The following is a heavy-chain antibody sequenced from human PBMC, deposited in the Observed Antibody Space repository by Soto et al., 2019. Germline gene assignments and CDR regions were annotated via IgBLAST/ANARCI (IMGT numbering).Heavy chain of an antibody. CDR3: ARSSIEPRVFMYPFDS. V-gene: IGHV4-61*01. Sequence: SETLSLTCTVSGGSVSSGSYYWSWIRQPPGKGLEWIGYIYYSGSTNYNPSLKSRVTISLDTSKNQFSLKLSSVTAADTAVYYCARSSIEPRVFMYPFDSWGQGTLVTVSS. CDR1: GGSVSSGSYY. CDR2: IYYSGST. J-gene: IGHJ4*02. D-gene: IGHD6-6*01.